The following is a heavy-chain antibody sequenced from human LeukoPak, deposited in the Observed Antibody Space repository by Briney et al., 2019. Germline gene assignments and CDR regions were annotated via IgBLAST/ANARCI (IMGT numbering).Heavy chain of an antibody. CDR3: ARLPTLSGSYYKIPSPRYYYGMDV. J-gene: IGHJ6*02. Sequence: PSETLSLACTVSGGSISSYYWSWIRQPPGKGLEWIGYIYYSGSTNYNPSLKSRVTISVDTSKNQFSLKLSSVTAADTAVYYCARLPTLSGSYYKIPSPRYYYGMDVWGQGTTVTVSS. D-gene: IGHD3-10*01. CDR2: IYYSGST. CDR1: GGSISSYY. V-gene: IGHV4-59*08.